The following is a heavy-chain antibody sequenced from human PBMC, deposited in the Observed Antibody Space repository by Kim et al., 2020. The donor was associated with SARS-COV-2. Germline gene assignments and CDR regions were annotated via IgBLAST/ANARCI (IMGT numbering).Heavy chain of an antibody. CDR1: GYSFTSYW. CDR3: AREGPTDTQFDY. D-gene: IGHD4-4*01. CDR2: IDPSDSYT. J-gene: IGHJ4*02. V-gene: IGHV5-10-1*01. Sequence: GESLKISCKGSGYSFTSYWISWVRQMPGKGLEWMGRIDPSDSYTNYSPSFQGHVTISADKSISTAYLQWSSLKASDTAMYYCAREGPTDTQFDYWGQGTLVTVSS.